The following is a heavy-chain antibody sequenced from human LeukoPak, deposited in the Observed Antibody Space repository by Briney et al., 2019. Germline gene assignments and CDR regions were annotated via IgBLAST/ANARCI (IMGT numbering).Heavy chain of an antibody. CDR3: ARAADIVVVVAATGEALFDY. J-gene: IGHJ4*02. CDR2: IYTSGST. Sequence: SQTLSLTCTVSGGSISSGLYYWSWIRQPAGKGLEWIGRIYTSGSTNYNPSLKSRVTISVDTSKNQFSLKLSSVTAADTAVYYCARAADIVVVVAATGEALFDYWGQGTLVTVSS. D-gene: IGHD2-15*01. CDR1: GGSISSGLYY. V-gene: IGHV4-61*02.